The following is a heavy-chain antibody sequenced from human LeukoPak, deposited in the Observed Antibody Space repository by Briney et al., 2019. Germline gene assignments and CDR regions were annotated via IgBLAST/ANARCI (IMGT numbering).Heavy chain of an antibody. CDR1: GFTFSDYY. J-gene: IGHJ6*02. D-gene: IGHD1-7*01. CDR3: ARENYGKPNYYYYGMDV. CDR2: ISYDGSNK. V-gene: IGHV3-30-3*01. Sequence: GGSLRLSCAASGFTFSDYYMSWIRQAPGKGLEWVAVISYDGSNKYYADSVKGRFTISRDNSKNTLYLQMNSLRAEDAAVYYCARENYGKPNYYYYGMDVWGQGTTVTVSS.